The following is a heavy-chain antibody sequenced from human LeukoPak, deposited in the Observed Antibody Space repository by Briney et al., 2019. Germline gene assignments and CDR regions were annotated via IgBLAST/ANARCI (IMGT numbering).Heavy chain of an antibody. CDR2: ISYDGSNK. Sequence: SGGSLRLSCAAFGFTFSSYAMHWVRQAPGKGLEWVAVISYDGSNKYYADSVKGRFTISRDNSKNTLYLQMNSLRAEDTAVYYCARRKAPMDYWGQGTLVTVSS. J-gene: IGHJ4*02. CDR1: GFTFSSYA. CDR3: ARRKAPMDY. V-gene: IGHV3-30-3*01.